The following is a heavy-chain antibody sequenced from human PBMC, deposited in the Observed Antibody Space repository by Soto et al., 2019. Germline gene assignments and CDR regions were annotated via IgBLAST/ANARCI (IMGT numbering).Heavy chain of an antibody. D-gene: IGHD2-21*01. Sequence: QVLLVQSGAEVKKPGSSVKVACKTSGGSFSNFGVSWVRLAPGQGLEWLGVIIPTFAKPTNALRFQGRVSITADESTHTAYLELRNLRSEDTAIYYCARDRVMRGNSYYYGMDVWGQGTTVTVSS. J-gene: IGHJ6*02. CDR1: GGSFSNFG. CDR3: ARDRVMRGNSYYYGMDV. V-gene: IGHV1-69*12. CDR2: IIPTFAKP.